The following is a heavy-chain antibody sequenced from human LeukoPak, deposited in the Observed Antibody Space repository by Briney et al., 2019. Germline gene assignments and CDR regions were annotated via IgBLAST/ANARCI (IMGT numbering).Heavy chain of an antibody. V-gene: IGHV4-30-4*02. CDR1: GGSISSGDYY. CDR2: IYYSGST. D-gene: IGHD3/OR15-3a*01. Sequence: SETLSLTCTVSGGSISSGDYYWSWIRQPPGKGLEWIGYIYYSGSTYYNPSLKSRVSISVDTSKNQFSLKLSSVTASDTAVYYCARLPDYDFWNGSPPWGQGTLVTVSS. J-gene: IGHJ5*02. CDR3: ARLPDYDFWNGSPP.